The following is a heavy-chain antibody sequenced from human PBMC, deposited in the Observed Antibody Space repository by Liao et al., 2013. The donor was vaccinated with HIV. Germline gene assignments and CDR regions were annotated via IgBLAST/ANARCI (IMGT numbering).Heavy chain of an antibody. Sequence: QVQLQQWGAGLLKPSETLSLTCAVYGGSFSGYYWSWIRQPPGKGLEWIGEINHSGSTNYNPSLKSRVTISVDTSKNQFSLKLSSVTAADTAVYYCAREGRDYNAFDIWGQGTMVTVSS. V-gene: IGHV4-34*01. D-gene: IGHD4-11*01. CDR3: AREGRDYNAFDI. CDR1: GGSFSGYY. CDR2: INHSGST. J-gene: IGHJ3*02.